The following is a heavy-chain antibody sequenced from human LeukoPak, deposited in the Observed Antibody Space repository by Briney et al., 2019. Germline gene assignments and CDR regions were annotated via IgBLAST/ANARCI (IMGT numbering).Heavy chain of an antibody. CDR1: GGSISSYY. D-gene: IGHD3-10*01. CDR2: IYYSGSA. V-gene: IGHV4-59*01. CDR3: ARGKARRSAMVRGVMQYAFDI. J-gene: IGHJ3*02. Sequence: PSETLSLTCTVSGGSISSYYWSWIRQPPGKELEWIGYIYYSGSANYSPSLKSRVTISVDTSKNQFSLKMSSVTAVDTAVYYCARGKARRSAMVRGVMQYAFDIWGQGTMVTVSS.